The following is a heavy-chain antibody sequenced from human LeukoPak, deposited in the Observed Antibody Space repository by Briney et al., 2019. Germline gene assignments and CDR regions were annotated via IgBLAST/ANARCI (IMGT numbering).Heavy chain of an antibody. J-gene: IGHJ4*02. D-gene: IGHD1-1*01. CDR1: GFTFSTYG. CDR2: IWNDGSKK. Sequence: PGGSLRLSCATSGFTFSTYGMHWVRQAPGKGLDWVAVIWNDGSKKYYADSVKGRFTISRDNSKSTLYLQRNSLRADDTAVYYCAPTGSSARFDYWGQGTLVTVSS. V-gene: IGHV3-33*01. CDR3: APTGSSARFDY.